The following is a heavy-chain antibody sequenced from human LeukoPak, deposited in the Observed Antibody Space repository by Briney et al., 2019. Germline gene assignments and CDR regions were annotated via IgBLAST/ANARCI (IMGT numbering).Heavy chain of an antibody. J-gene: IGHJ3*02. CDR1: GGSVSSGTYY. Sequence: SETLSLTCTVSGGSVSSGTYYWSWIRQPPGKGLEWIGYIYYSGSTNYNPSLKSRVTISVDTSKNQCSLKLSSVTTADTAVYYCTRSTNLGAFDIWGQGTMVTVSS. CDR2: IYYSGST. D-gene: IGHD2-8*01. CDR3: TRSTNLGAFDI. V-gene: IGHV4-61*01.